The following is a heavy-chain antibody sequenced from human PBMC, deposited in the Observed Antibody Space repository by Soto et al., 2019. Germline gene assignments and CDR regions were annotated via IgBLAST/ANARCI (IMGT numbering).Heavy chain of an antibody. J-gene: IGHJ6*02. V-gene: IGHV3-23*01. Sequence: QPGGSLRLSCAASGFTFSSYAMSWVRQAPGKGLEWVSAISGSGGSTYYADSVKGRFTISRDNSKNTLYLQMDSLRAEDTAVYYCAKDMPVFTMIVVVRGMDVWGQGTTVTVSS. CDR1: GFTFSSYA. CDR3: AKDMPVFTMIVVVRGMDV. CDR2: ISGSGGST. D-gene: IGHD3-22*01.